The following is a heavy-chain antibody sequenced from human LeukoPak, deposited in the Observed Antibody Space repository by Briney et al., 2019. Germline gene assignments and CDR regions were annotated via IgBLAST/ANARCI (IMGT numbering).Heavy chain of an antibody. D-gene: IGHD3-22*01. CDR2: IVVGSGNT. J-gene: IGHJ1*01. V-gene: IGHV1-58*01. CDR3: AAEPYYYDSSGSEEYFQH. CDR1: GFTFTSSA. Sequence: SVKVSCKASGFTFTSSAVQWVRQARGQRLEWIGWIVVGSGNTNYAQKFQERVTITRDMSTSTAYMELSSLRSEDTVVYYCAAEPYYYDSSGSEEYFQHWGQGTLVTVSS.